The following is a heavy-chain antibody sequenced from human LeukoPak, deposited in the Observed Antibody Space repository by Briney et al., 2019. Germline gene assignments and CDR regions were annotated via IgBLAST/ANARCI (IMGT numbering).Heavy chain of an antibody. V-gene: IGHV1-18*01. D-gene: IGHD3-22*01. CDR1: GYTFTSYG. J-gene: IGHJ4*02. CDR3: ARDYYDSSGDNYFDY. Sequence: ASVKVSCKASGYTFTSYGISWVRQAPGQGLEWMGWISAYNGNTNYAQKLQGRVTMTTDTSTSTAYMELRSLRPDDTAVYYCARDYYDSSGDNYFDYWGQGTLVTVSS. CDR2: ISAYNGNT.